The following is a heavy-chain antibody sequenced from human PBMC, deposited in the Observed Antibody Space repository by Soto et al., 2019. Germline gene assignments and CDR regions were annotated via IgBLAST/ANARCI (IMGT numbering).Heavy chain of an antibody. D-gene: IGHD3-3*01. Sequence: QVQLVQSGAEVKKPGASVKVSCKASGYTFTSYDINWVRQATGQGLEWMGWMNPNSGNTGYAQKLQGRVTMTRNTSISTAYMELSSLRSEDTAVYYCARKVNYDFWSGYYRETAFDIWGQGTMVTVSS. CDR2: MNPNSGNT. CDR1: GYTFTSYD. CDR3: ARKVNYDFWSGYYRETAFDI. J-gene: IGHJ3*02. V-gene: IGHV1-8*01.